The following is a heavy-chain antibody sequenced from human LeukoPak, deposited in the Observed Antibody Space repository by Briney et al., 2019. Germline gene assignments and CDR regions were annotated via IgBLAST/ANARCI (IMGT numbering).Heavy chain of an antibody. V-gene: IGHV1-2*02. D-gene: IGHD6-19*01. CDR3: ARDLGEIAMAGMFSTQSHFDR. CDR1: GYMFTDYY. Sequence: ASVKVSCKASGYMFTDYYMHWVRQAPGQGLEWMGWINPKSGGTNYAQKFRGRVTMTRDTSINTGYMDLSGLRSDDTAVYFCARDLGEIAMAGMFSTQSHFDRWGQGTLVTVSS. CDR2: INPKSGGT. J-gene: IGHJ4*02.